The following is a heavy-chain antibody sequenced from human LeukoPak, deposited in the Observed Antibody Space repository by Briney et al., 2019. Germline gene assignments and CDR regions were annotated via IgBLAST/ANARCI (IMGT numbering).Heavy chain of an antibody. Sequence: KPSETLSLTCAVYGGSFSGYYWSWIRQPPGKGLEWIGEINHSGSTNYNPSLKSRVTISVDTSKNQFSLKLSSVTAADTAVYYCARTRMGYCSSTSCKNYYYYYYMDVWGKGTTVTISS. V-gene: IGHV4-34*01. CDR2: INHSGST. CDR3: ARTRMGYCSSTSCKNYYYYYYMDV. CDR1: GGSFSGYY. J-gene: IGHJ6*03. D-gene: IGHD2-2*01.